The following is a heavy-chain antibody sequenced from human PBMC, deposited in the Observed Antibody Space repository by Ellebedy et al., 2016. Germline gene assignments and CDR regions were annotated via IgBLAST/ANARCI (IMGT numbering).Heavy chain of an antibody. J-gene: IGHJ4*02. CDR3: ATPATGRYQFYFDS. CDR2: ISFDGGNE. Sequence: GGSLRLSCVGSGFTFRGYAVHWVRQAPGKGLEWVAVISFDGGNEYKIDSVKGRFTISRDNSKNTVYLQMNSLRPEDTAVYYCATPATGRYQFYFDSWGQGTLVTVSS. V-gene: IGHV3-30-3*01. CDR1: GFTFRGYA. D-gene: IGHD1-1*01.